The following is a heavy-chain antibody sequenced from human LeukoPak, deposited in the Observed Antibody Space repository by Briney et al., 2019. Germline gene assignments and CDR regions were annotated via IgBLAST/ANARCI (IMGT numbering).Heavy chain of an antibody. CDR2: IKSKTDGGTT. V-gene: IGHV3-15*01. D-gene: IGHD2-15*01. Sequence: GGSLRLSCAASGFTFSNAWMSWVRQAPGKGLEWVGRIKSKTDGGTTDYAAPVKGRFTISRDDSKNTLYLQMNSLKTEDTAVYYCARGPCSGGSCSFLYYYYMDVWGKGTTVTVSS. J-gene: IGHJ6*03. CDR1: GFTFSNAW. CDR3: ARGPCSGGSCSFLYYYYMDV.